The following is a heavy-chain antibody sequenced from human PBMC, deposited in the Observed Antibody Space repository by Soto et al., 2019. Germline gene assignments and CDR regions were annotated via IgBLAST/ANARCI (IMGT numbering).Heavy chain of an antibody. D-gene: IGHD6-13*01. J-gene: IGHJ6*02. CDR2: IYYSGST. CDR1: GGSISSYY. CDR3: ARRIAAAEYYYYGMDV. V-gene: IGHV4-59*01. Sequence: PSETLSLTCTVSGGSISSYYWSWIRQPPGKGLEWIGYIYYSGSTNYNPSLKSRVTISVDTSKNQFSLKLSSVTAADTAVYYCARRIAAAEYYYYGMDVWGQGTTVTVSS.